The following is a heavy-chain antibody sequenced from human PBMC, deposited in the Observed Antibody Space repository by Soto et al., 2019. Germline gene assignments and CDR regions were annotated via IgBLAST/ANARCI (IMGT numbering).Heavy chain of an antibody. J-gene: IGHJ6*02. V-gene: IGHV1-3*01. Sequence: ASVKVSCKTSGYTFTSYAIHWVRQAPGQRLEWMGWINAGNGNTKYSQKFEGRVTITRAKSASTAYMEVSSLTSEDTAVYYCTRGDFWSGYRPDYYSMDVWGQGTTVTVSS. CDR3: TRGDFWSGYRPDYYSMDV. D-gene: IGHD3-3*01. CDR1: GYTFTSYA. CDR2: INAGNGNT.